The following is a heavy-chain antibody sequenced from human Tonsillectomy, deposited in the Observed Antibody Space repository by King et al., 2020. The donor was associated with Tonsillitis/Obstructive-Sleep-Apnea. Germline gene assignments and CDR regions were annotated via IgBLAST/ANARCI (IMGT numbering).Heavy chain of an antibody. V-gene: IGHV5-51*01. J-gene: IGHJ3*02. CDR2: IYPGDSDT. CDR1: GYSFTTHW. D-gene: IGHD2-21*01. Sequence: VQLVESGAEVKKPGESLRISCKGSGYSFTTHWIGWVRQMPGKGLEWMGIIYPGDSDTRYSPSFQGQVTISADKSIRTAYLQWSSLKASDTAMYYCAIRTSCSGGDCSDALDIWGQGTLVTVSS. CDR3: AIRTSCSGGDCSDALDI.